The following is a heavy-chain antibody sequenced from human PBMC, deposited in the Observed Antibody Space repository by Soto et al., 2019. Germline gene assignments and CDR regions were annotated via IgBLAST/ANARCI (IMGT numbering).Heavy chain of an antibody. CDR2: ISASASTI. CDR3: ARRAVAAYHYYYYGMDV. CDR1: GFTFGRYE. V-gene: IGHV3-48*03. Sequence: EVQLVESGGGLVQPGGSLRLSCAASGFTFGRYEMNWVRQPPGKGLEWISYISASASTIYYADSVKGRFTISRDNAKNSLYLQMNSLRAEDTALYYCARRAVAAYHYYYYGMDVWGQGTTVTVSS. J-gene: IGHJ6*02. D-gene: IGHD6-19*01.